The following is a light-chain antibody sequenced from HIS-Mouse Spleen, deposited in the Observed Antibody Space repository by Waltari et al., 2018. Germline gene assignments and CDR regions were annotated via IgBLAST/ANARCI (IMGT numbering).Light chain of an antibody. V-gene: IGLV5-45*02. Sequence: PSSLSASPGASARLTCTLRSGINVGTYRIYWYQQKPGSPPQYLLRYKSDSDKQQGSGVPSRFSGSKDASANAGILLISGLQSEDEADYYCMIWHSSAWVFGGGTKLTVL. CDR2: YKSDSDK. CDR1: SGINVGTYR. CDR3: MIWHSSAWV. J-gene: IGLJ3*02.